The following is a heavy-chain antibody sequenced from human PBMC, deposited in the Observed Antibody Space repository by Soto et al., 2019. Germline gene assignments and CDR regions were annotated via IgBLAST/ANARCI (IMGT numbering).Heavy chain of an antibody. J-gene: IGHJ6*02. CDR3: ARQGFGQLHGLVDV. Sequence: SETLSLTCAVSGGSISSSNWWSWVRQPPGKGLEWIGEIYHSGTTNYNPSLKSRVTMSVDTSKNQFSLKVNSVTAADTALYYCARQGFGQLHGLVDVWGPGTTVTVSS. CDR1: GGSISSSNW. CDR2: IYHSGTT. D-gene: IGHD3-10*01. V-gene: IGHV4-4*02.